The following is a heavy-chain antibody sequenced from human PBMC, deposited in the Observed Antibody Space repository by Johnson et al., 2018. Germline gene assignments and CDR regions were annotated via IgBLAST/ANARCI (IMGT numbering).Heavy chain of an antibody. CDR2: IYTSGST. V-gene: IGHV4-4*07. D-gene: IGHD3-10*01. Sequence: QVQLQESGPGLVKPSETLSLTCTVSGGSISSYYWSWIRQPAGKGLEWIGRIYTSGSTNYNPSLKSRVTMSVDTSKNQFSRKLSAVTAADPAVDYCARAGVTMVRGVQRDKYGMDVWGQGTTVTVSS. CDR3: ARAGVTMVRGVQRDKYGMDV. J-gene: IGHJ6*02. CDR1: GGSISSYY.